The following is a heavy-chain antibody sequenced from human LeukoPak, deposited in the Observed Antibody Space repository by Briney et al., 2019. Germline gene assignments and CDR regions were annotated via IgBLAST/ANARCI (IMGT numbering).Heavy chain of an antibody. Sequence: GASVKVSCKASGYTFTSYAMNWVRQAPGQGLEWMGWINTNTGNPTYAQGFTGRFVFSLDTSVSTAYLQISSLKAEDTAVYYCARVGEYGSAYQYYYYYMDVWGKGTTVTVSS. J-gene: IGHJ6*03. V-gene: IGHV7-4-1*02. CDR3: ARVGEYGSAYQYYYYYMDV. CDR1: GYTFTSYA. CDR2: INTNTGNP. D-gene: IGHD3-10*01.